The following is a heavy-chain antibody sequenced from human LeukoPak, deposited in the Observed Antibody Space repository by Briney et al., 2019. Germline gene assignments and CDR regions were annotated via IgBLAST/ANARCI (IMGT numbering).Heavy chain of an antibody. CDR3: AKRARIAVPGTRAGDAIDV. Sequence: KPSETLSLTCTVSGGSISSGGYYWSWIRQHPGKGLEWIGYVYYSGSTNYNPSLRSRVSVSLDTSKNQFSLKLSSVTAADTAVYYCAKRARIAVPGTRAGDAIDVWGQGTMVTVSP. D-gene: IGHD6-19*01. CDR2: VYYSGST. CDR1: GGSISSGGYY. V-gene: IGHV4-61*08. J-gene: IGHJ3*01.